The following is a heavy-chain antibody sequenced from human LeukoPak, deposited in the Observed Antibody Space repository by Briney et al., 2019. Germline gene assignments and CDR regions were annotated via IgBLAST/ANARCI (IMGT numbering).Heavy chain of an antibody. CDR3: ARERYSGSYFPDY. J-gene: IGHJ4*02. CDR1: GGSISSSGYY. V-gene: IGHV4-61*02. CDR2: IYTSGST. Sequence: SETLSLTCTVSGGSISSSGYYWGWIRQPAGKGLEWIGRIYTSGSTNYNPSLKSRVTMSVDTSKNQFSLKLSSVTAADTAVYYCARERYSGSYFPDYWGQGTLVTVSS. D-gene: IGHD1-26*01.